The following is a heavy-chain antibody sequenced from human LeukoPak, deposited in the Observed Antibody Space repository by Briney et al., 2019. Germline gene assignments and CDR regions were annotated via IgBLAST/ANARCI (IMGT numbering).Heavy chain of an antibody. V-gene: IGHV3-23*01. J-gene: IGHJ4*02. CDR1: GFTFSSYA. Sequence: GGSLRLSCAASGFTFSSYAMSWVRQAPGKGLEWVSAISGSGGSTYYADSVKGRFTISRDNSKNTLYPQMNSLRAEDTAVYYCVCSSSPYYYDSSGYYPFDYWGQGTLVTVSS. CDR3: VCSSSPYYYDSSGYYPFDY. D-gene: IGHD3-22*01. CDR2: ISGSGGST.